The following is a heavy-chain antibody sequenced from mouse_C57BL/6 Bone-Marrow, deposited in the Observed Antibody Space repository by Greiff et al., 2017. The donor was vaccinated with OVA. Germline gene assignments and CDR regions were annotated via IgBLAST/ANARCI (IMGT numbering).Heavy chain of an antibody. CDR1: GYTFTAYE. CDR2: IDPETGGT. Sequence: QVQLQQSGAELVRPGASVTLSCKASGYTFTAYEMHWVKQTPVHGLEWIGAIDPETGGTAYNQKFKGKAILTADKSSSTAYMELRSLTSEYSAVYYCTRGYSNYYAMDYWGQGTSVTVSS. D-gene: IGHD2-5*01. V-gene: IGHV1-15*01. J-gene: IGHJ4*01. CDR3: TRGYSNYYAMDY.